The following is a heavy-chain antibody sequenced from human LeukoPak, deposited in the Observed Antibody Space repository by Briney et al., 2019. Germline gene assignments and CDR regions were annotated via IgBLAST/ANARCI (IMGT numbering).Heavy chain of an antibody. D-gene: IGHD1-14*01. CDR3: ASGTTTFDY. J-gene: IGHJ4*02. CDR1: GFIFSSYA. CDR2: ISYDGNYK. Sequence: PGGSLRLSCVASGFIFSSYALHWVRQAPGKGLEWVAVISYDGNYKYYADSVKGRFTISRDNSKNTLFLQMNSLRAEDTAVYYCASGTTTFDYWGQGTLVTVSS. V-gene: IGHV3-30-3*01.